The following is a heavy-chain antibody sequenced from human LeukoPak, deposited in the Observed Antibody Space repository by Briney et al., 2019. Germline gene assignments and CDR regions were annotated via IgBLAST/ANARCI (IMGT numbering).Heavy chain of an antibody. CDR1: GFTFDDYA. J-gene: IGHJ4*02. Sequence: GGSLRLSCAASGFTFDDYAMHWVRQAPGKGLEWVSLISWDGGSTYYADSVNGRFTISRDNSKNSLYLQMNSLRPEDTALYYCAKGYYYDEDPHQYYFDYWGQGTLVTVSS. CDR2: ISWDGGST. D-gene: IGHD3-22*01. CDR3: AKGYYYDEDPHQYYFDY. V-gene: IGHV3-43D*03.